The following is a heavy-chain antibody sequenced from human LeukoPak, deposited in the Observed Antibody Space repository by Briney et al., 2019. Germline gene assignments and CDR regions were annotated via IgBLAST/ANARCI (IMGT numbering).Heavy chain of an antibody. V-gene: IGHV3-7*05. CDR1: GFRFIASW. CDR2: IHEDAGEE. Sequence: GGSLSLSCAASGFRFIASWMTWGRQTPGKGLQWVASIHEDAGEEQYVDSVRGRFTISRDNAKNSLYLQMKSLRVEDTAVYYCAREPFTGGPERRNNWFDPWGQGTLVTVSS. CDR3: AREPFTGGPERRNNWFDP. D-gene: IGHD1-1*01. J-gene: IGHJ5*02.